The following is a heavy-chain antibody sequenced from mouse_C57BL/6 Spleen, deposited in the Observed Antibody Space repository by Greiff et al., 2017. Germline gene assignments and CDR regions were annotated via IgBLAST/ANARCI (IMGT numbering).Heavy chain of an antibody. CDR2: IYPRSGNT. D-gene: IGHD2-4*01. CDR1: GYTFTSYG. V-gene: IGHV1-81*01. CDR3: ARGYYEYDGNAMDY. Sequence: QVQLQQSGAELARPGASVKLSCKASGYTFTSYGISWVKQRTGQGLEWIGEIYPRSGNTYYNEKFKGKATLTADKSSSTAYMELRSLTSEDSAVYFGARGYYEYDGNAMDYWGQGTSVTVSS. J-gene: IGHJ4*01.